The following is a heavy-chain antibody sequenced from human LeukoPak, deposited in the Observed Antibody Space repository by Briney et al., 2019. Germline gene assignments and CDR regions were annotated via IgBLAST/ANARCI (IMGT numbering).Heavy chain of an antibody. CDR2: ISSSSSYI. V-gene: IGHV3-21*01. J-gene: IGHJ3*02. Sequence: GGSLRLSCAASGFTFSSYSMNWVRQAPGKGLEWVSSISSSSSYIYYADSVKGRFTISRDNAKNSLYLQMNSLRAEDTAVYYCASPRVPGNAFDIWGQGTMVTVSS. CDR1: GFTFSSYS. D-gene: IGHD3-10*01. CDR3: ASPRVPGNAFDI.